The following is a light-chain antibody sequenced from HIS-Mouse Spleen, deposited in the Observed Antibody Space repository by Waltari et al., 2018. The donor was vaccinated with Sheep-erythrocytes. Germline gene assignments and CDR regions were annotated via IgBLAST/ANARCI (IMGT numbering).Light chain of an antibody. J-gene: IGKJ1*01. Sequence: AIQLTQSPSSLSASVGDRVTITCRASQGISSALAWYQQKPGKAPKLLIYDASSLESGGTSRCSGSGSGTDFTLTISSLQPEDFATYYCQQFNNYPRTFGQGTKVEIK. V-gene: IGKV1D-13*01. CDR3: QQFNNYPRT. CDR2: DAS. CDR1: QGISSA.